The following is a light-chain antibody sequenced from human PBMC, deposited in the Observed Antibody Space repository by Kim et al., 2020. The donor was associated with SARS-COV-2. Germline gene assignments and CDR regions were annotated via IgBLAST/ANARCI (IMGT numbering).Light chain of an antibody. J-gene: IGLJ2*01. CDR2: EVS. CDR3: SSYAGSNNLV. CDR1: SSDVGGYNY. Sequence: GQSVTISCTGTSSDVGGYNYVSWYPQHPGNAPKLMIYEVSQRPSGVPDRFSGSKSGNTASLTVSGLQAEDEADYYCSSYAGSNNLVFGGGTQLTVL. V-gene: IGLV2-8*01.